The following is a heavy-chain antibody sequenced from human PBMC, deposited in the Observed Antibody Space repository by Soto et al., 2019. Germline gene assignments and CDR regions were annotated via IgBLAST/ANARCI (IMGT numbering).Heavy chain of an antibody. Sequence: SETLSLTCAVYGGSFRGYYWSWIRQPPGKGLEWIGEINHSGSTNYNPSLKSRVTISVDTSKNQFSLELSSVTAADTAVYYCATRAHWIQLWPFDYWGQGTLVTVSS. CDR2: INHSGST. J-gene: IGHJ4*02. V-gene: IGHV4-34*01. CDR1: GGSFRGYY. CDR3: ATRAHWIQLWPFDY. D-gene: IGHD5-18*01.